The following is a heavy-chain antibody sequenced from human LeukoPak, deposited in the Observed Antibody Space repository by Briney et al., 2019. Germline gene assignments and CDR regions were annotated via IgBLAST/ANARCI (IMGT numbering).Heavy chain of an antibody. V-gene: IGHV3-21*01. CDR3: ARDNYGDYIIDY. J-gene: IGHJ4*02. Sequence: GGSLRLSCAASGFTFSSYSMNWVRQAPGKGLEWVSSISSSSSYIYYADSVKGRFTISRDNAKNSLYLQMNSLRAEDTAAYYCARDNYGDYIIDYWGQGTLVTVSS. D-gene: IGHD4-17*01. CDR1: GFTFSSYS. CDR2: ISSSSSYI.